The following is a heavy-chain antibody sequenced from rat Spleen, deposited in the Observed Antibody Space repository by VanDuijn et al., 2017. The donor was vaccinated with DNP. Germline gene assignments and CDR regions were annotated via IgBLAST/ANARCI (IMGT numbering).Heavy chain of an antibody. J-gene: IGHJ3*01. CDR3: VRRGGKGLFSK. Sequence: EVQLVESGGGLVQPGNSLRLSCAASGFIFSDYAMAWVRQSPKMGLEWVASVNTGGGITYYRDSVKGRFIVSRDNAKNTLDLQMDSLRSEDTATYYCVRRGGKGLFSKWGQGTLVTVSS. V-gene: IGHV5S13*01. CDR2: VNTGGGIT. CDR1: GFIFSDYA. D-gene: IGHD3-1*01.